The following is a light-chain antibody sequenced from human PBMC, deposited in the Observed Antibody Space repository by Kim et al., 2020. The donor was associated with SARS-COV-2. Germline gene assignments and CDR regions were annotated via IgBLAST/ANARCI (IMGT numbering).Light chain of an antibody. Sequence: ASVKLTGTLSSGHSSYAIAWHQQQPEKGPRYLMKLNSDGSHSKGDGIPDRFSGSSSGAERYLTISSLQSEDEADYYCQTWGTGIGVFGGGTQLTVL. CDR1: SGHSSYA. CDR3: QTWGTGIGV. V-gene: IGLV4-69*01. J-gene: IGLJ3*02. CDR2: LNSDGSH.